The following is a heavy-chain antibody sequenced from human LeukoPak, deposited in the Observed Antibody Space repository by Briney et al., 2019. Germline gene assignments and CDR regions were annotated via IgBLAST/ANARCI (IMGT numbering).Heavy chain of an antibody. Sequence: PSETLSLTCTVSGGSISSYYWSWIRQPPGKGLEWIGYIYYSGSTNYNPSLKSRVTISVDTSKNQFSLKLSSVTAADTAVYYCARKGDSSGYYPRWGAFDIWGQGTMVTVSS. CDR3: ARKGDSSGYYPRWGAFDI. V-gene: IGHV4-59*01. J-gene: IGHJ3*02. CDR2: IYYSGST. D-gene: IGHD3-22*01. CDR1: GGSISSYY.